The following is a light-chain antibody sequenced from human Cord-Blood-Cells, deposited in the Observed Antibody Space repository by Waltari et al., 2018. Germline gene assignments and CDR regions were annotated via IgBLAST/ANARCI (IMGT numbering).Light chain of an antibody. CDR2: DVS. J-gene: IGLJ1*01. V-gene: IGLV2-14*03. CDR3: SSYTSSSRPYV. Sequence: QSALTQPASVSGSPGQSITISCTGTSSDVGGYNYVSWYQQHPGKAPKLMIYDVSNQPSGVSNRFYSSKSGSTASLTISRLQAEDEADYYCSSYTSSSRPYVFGAGTKVTVL. CDR1: SSDVGGYNY.